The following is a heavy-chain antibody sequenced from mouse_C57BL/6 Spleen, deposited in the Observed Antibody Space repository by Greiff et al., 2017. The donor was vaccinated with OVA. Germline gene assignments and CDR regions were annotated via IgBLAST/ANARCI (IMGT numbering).Heavy chain of an antibody. D-gene: IGHD1-2*01. Sequence: EVQRVASGGGLVQPGGSMKLSCVASGFTFSNYWMNWVRQSPEKGLEWVAQIRLKSDNYATHYAESVKGRFTISRDDSKSSVYLQMNNLRAEDTGIYYCTELRPFAYWGQGTLVTVSA. CDR2: IRLKSDNYAT. J-gene: IGHJ3*01. CDR1: GFTFSNYW. CDR3: TELRPFAY. V-gene: IGHV6-3*01.